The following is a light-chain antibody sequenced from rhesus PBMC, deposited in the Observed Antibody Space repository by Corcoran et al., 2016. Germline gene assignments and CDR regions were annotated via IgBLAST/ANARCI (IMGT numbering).Light chain of an antibody. CDR2: GAS. CDR3: QQYNNWPRT. Sequence: EIVMTQSPVTLSLSPGDRATLSCRASQSVSSSLAWYQQKPGQAPRLLIFGASSRATGIRDRFSGRGSGTEFTLTISSLEPEEFASYYCQQYNNWPRTFGQGTKVEI. J-gene: IGKJ1*01. V-gene: IGKV3-42*03. CDR1: QSVSSS.